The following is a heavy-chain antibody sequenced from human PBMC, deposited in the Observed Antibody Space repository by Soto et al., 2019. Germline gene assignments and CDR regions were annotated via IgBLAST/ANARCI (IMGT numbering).Heavy chain of an antibody. J-gene: IGHJ5*02. CDR2: IYYSGST. D-gene: IGHD1-26*01. Sequence: PSETLSLTCTVSGGSISSYYWNWIRQPPGKGLEWIGYIYYSGSTNYSPSLKSRATISVDMSKNQFSLKLSSVTAADTAVYYCARDSGSYLFRWFDPWGQGTLVTVSS. CDR1: GGSISSYY. V-gene: IGHV4-59*01. CDR3: ARDSGSYLFRWFDP.